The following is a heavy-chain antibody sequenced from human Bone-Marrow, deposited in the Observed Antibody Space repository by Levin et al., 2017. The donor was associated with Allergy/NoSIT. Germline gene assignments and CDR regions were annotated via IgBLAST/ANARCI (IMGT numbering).Heavy chain of an antibody. CDR3: ARTPPYCGNSCYIDSYFDL. J-gene: IGHJ2*01. V-gene: IGHV5-51*01. Sequence: GESLKISCKGSGYTFTSHWIAWLRQMPGKGPELVGIIYPGDSETRYSPPFQGQVTISADESISTAYLQVRSLKVSDTATYYCARTPPYCGNSCYIDSYFDLWGRGTQVTVSS. CDR2: IYPGDSET. CDR1: GYTFTSHW. D-gene: IGHD3-22*01.